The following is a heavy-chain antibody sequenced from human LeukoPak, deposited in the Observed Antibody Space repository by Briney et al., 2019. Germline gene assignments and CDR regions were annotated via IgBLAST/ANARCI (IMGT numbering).Heavy chain of an antibody. J-gene: IGHJ6*02. V-gene: IGHV1-18*01. CDR2: ISAYNGNT. D-gene: IGHD6-19*01. CDR1: GYTFTSYG. CDR3: ARDWDGSGWGFLVDYYYYYYGMDV. Sequence: GASVKVSCKASGYTFTSYGISWVRQAPGQGLEWMGWISAYNGNTKYAQKLQGRVTMTTDTSTSTAYMELRSLRSDDTAVYYCARDWDGSGWGFLVDYYYYYYGMDVWGQGTTVTVSS.